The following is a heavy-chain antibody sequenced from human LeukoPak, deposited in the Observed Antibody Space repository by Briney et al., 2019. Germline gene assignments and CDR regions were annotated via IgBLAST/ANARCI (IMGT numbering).Heavy chain of an antibody. D-gene: IGHD2-15*01. J-gene: IGHJ4*02. CDR1: GFTFSSFG. Sequence: GGSLRLSCAASGFTFSSFGMHWVRQAPGKGLEWVGRIRNKANSYTTEYAASVKGRFTISGDASKNSLSLQMNSLKIEDTAVYYCARLYSDIFRDDNWGQGTLVTVSS. V-gene: IGHV3-72*01. CDR3: ARLYSDIFRDDN. CDR2: IRNKANSYTT.